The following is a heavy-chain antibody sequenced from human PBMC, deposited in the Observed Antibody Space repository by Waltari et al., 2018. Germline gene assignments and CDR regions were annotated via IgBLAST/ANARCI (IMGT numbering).Heavy chain of an antibody. CDR1: GFTLSGYP. D-gene: IGHD3-10*01. Sequence: VQLVESGGDLVQPGGSLRLSCAASGFTLSGYPMNWVRQAPGKGLEGIGRIYYSGSTYYNPSLKSRVTISVDTSKNQFSLKLSSVTAADTAVYYCARRDYYGSGLDYWGQGTLVTVSS. CDR3: ARRDYYGSGLDY. J-gene: IGHJ4*02. V-gene: IGHV4-38-2*01. CDR2: IYYSGST.